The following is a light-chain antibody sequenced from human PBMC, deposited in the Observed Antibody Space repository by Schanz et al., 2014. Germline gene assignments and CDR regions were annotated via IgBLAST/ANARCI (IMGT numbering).Light chain of an antibody. CDR2: EVS. V-gene: IGLV2-11*01. CDR3: CSYAGSYTWV. Sequence: QSALTQPASVSGSPGQSITISCTGTTSDVGGYNYVSWYQQHPGKAPKILIYEVSKRPSGVPDRFSDSKSGTSASLAISGLQAEDEADYYCCSYAGSYTWVFGGGTKLTVL. J-gene: IGLJ3*02. CDR1: TSDVGGYNY.